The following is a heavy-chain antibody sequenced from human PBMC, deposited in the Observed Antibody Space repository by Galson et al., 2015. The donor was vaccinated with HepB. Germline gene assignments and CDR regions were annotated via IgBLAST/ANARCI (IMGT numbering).Heavy chain of an antibody. V-gene: IGHV3-23*01. CDR3: AKDTVYGDGGPNDAFDI. CDR1: GFTFSSYA. J-gene: IGHJ3*02. CDR2: LSGSGVTT. D-gene: IGHD4-17*01. Sequence: SLRLSCAASGFTFSSYAMSWVRQAPGKGLEWVSTLSGSGVTTYYADSVKGRFTISRDNSKNTLSLQMNSLRAEDTAVYYCAKDTVYGDGGPNDAFDIWGQGTMVTVSS.